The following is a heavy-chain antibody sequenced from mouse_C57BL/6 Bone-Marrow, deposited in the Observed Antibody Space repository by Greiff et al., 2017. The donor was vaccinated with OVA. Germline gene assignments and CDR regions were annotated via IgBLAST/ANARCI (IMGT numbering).Heavy chain of an antibody. CDR1: GFTFSSYG. Sequence: EAQVVESGGDLVKPGGSLKLSCAASGFTFSSYGMSWVRQTPDKRLEWVATISSGGSYTYYPDSVKGRFTISRDNAKNTLYLQMSSLKSEDTAMYYCARQGLGRFDYWGQGTTLTVSS. D-gene: IGHD4-1*01. CDR2: ISSGGSYT. CDR3: ARQGLGRFDY. J-gene: IGHJ2*01. V-gene: IGHV5-6*01.